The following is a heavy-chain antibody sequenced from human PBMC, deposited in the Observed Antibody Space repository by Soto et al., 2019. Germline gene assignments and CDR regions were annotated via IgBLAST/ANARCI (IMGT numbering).Heavy chain of an antibody. CDR2: IIDMYGTA. CDR1: GGTFRRY. CDR3: ATNTSGYFPD. V-gene: IGHV1-69*01. Sequence: QVQLVQSGAEVKKPGSSMKVSCKASGGTFRRYISWVRQAPGQGLEWMGGIIDMYGTANYAQKFQGRVTITADEFTSTAYMELSSLKSDGTGVYYCATNTSGYFPDWGPGILVTVSS. J-gene: IGHJ4*02. D-gene: IGHD3-22*01.